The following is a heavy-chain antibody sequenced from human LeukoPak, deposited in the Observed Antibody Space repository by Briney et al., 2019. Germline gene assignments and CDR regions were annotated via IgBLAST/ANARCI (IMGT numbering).Heavy chain of an antibody. V-gene: IGHV4-59*11. CDR1: GGSITSLY. CDR2: VHHTGVT. J-gene: IGHJ6*02. CDR3: VRSATIAVFRYGMDV. Sequence: SETLSLTCSVSGGSITSLYWSWVRQPPGKGLEYVGYVHHTGVTNYNPSLRGRVTVSMDASKNQFYLKLNSVTAADTAVYYCVRSATIAVFRYGMDVWGQGTTVTVSS. D-gene: IGHD6-19*01.